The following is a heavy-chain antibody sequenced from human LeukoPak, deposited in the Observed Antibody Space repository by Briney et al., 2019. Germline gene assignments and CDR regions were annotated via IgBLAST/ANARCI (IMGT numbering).Heavy chain of an antibody. CDR1: VYTFTHYY. D-gene: IGHD5-12*01. Sequence: GSSVKVSCKASVYTFTHYYMHWVRQAPAQGLEWMGWINPNSCGTNYAQKFQGWVAMTRDTSISTAYMELSRLRSDDTAVYYCARDRGYSGYDFRYWGQGTLVTVSS. CDR2: INPNSCGT. J-gene: IGHJ4*02. CDR3: ARDRGYSGYDFRY. V-gene: IGHV1-2*04.